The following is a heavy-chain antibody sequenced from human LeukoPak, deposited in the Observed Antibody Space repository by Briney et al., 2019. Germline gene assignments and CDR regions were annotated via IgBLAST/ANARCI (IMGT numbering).Heavy chain of an antibody. CDR2: ISSSSSTI. J-gene: IGHJ4*02. V-gene: IGHV3-48*01. CDR1: GFTLRSYT. D-gene: IGHD6-6*01. CDR3: ARELGSSPDY. Sequence: GGSLRLSCAASGFTLRSYTMNWVRQAPGKGLEWVSYISSSSSTIYYADSVKGRFTISRDNAKNSLYLQMNSLRAEDTAAYYCARELGSSPDYWGQGTLVTVSS.